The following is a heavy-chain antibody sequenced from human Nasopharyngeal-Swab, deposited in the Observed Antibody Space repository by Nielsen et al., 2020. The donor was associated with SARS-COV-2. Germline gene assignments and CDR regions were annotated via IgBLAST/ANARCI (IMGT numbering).Heavy chain of an antibody. CDR1: GFTFSPYW. J-gene: IGHJ4*02. V-gene: IGHV3-7*01. CDR3: ARDEILDY. Sequence: GESLKISCAASGFTFSPYWMTWVRQAPGKGLEWVANVKQDGTEKYFVDSVKGRFTISRGNAKNSLYLHMNSLRAEDTAVYYCARDEILDYWGQGTLVTVSS. D-gene: IGHD2/OR15-2a*01. CDR2: VKQDGTEK.